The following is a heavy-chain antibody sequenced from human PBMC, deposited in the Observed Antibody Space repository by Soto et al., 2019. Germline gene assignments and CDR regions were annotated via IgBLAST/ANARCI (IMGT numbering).Heavy chain of an antibody. CDR1: GGSISSGGYY. CDR3: AVGITILEGYYYYGMDV. D-gene: IGHD3-3*01. J-gene: IGHJ6*02. V-gene: IGHV4-31*03. Sequence: QVQLQESGPGLVKPSQTLSLTCTVSGGSISSGGYYWSWIRQHPGKGLEWIGYIYYSGSTYYNPSLKSRVTISVDTSKNQFSLKLSSVTAADTAVYYCAVGITILEGYYYYGMDVWGQGTTVTVSS. CDR2: IYYSGST.